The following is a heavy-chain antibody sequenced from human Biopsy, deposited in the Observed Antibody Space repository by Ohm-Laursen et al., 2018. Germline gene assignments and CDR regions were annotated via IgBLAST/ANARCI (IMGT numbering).Heavy chain of an antibody. CDR3: TAGIPGLSRSSDY. CDR1: GFIFSDYY. J-gene: IGHJ4*02. V-gene: IGHV3-15*05. CDR2: VKSNANGGTT. D-gene: IGHD6-19*01. Sequence: SLRLSCTASGFIFSDYYMSWIRQAPGKGLECVALVKSNANGGTTEYPAPVEGRFSISRDDSRNTVYLHTSSLNTDDTAMYFCTAGIPGLSRSSDYWGQGTLVTVSS.